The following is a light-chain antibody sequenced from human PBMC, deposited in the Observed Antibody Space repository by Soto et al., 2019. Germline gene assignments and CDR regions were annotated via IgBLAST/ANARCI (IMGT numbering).Light chain of an antibody. CDR1: QSVSSSY. J-gene: IGKJ1*01. CDR2: GAS. CDR3: QQYGSSLQTGT. V-gene: IGKV3-20*01. Sequence: EIVLTQSPGTLSLSPGERATLSCRASQSVSSSYLAWYQQKPGQAPRLLIYGASSRATGIPDRFSGSGSGTDFTLTISRLEPEDFAVYYCQQYGSSLQTGTFGQGTKVEIK.